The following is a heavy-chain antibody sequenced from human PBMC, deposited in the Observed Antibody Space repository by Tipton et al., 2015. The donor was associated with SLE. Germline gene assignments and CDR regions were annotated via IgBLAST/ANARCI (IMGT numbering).Heavy chain of an antibody. J-gene: IGHJ5*01. CDR2: IYYRGTT. CDR1: GGSFSGYY. CDR3: ASRLAARRDTCFDS. Sequence: TLSLTCAVYGGSFSGYYWSWIRQPPGKGLEWIGYIYYRGTTNYNPSLKSRVTISIDTSKNQFSLRLSSVTAADTALYYCASRLAARRDTCFDSWGQGTLVTVSS. D-gene: IGHD6-6*01. V-gene: IGHV4-59*01.